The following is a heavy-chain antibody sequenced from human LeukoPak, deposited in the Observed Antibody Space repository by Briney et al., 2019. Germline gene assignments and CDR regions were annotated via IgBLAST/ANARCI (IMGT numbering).Heavy chain of an antibody. CDR2: ISSSSSYI. Sequence: GGSLRLSCAASRFTFSSYSMNWVRQAPGKGLEWVSSISSSSSYIYYADSVKGRFTISRDNAKNTLHLQMNSLRAEDTAVYYCARGGYYGSGRYYFDSWGQGTLVTVSS. D-gene: IGHD3-3*01. CDR1: RFTFSSYS. J-gene: IGHJ4*02. V-gene: IGHV3-21*01. CDR3: ARGGYYGSGRYYFDS.